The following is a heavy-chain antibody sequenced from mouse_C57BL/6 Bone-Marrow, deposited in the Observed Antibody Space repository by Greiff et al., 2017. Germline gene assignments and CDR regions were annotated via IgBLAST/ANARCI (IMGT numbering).Heavy chain of an antibody. CDR2: IDPSDSYT. J-gene: IGHJ3*01. V-gene: IGHV1-59*01. CDR1: GYTFTSYW. Sequence: VQLKQPGAELVRPGTSVKLSCKASGYTFTSYWMHWVKQRPGQGLEWIGVIDPSDSYTNYNQKFKGKATLTVDTSSSTAYMQLSSLTSEDSAVYYCARGESFAYWGQGTLVTVSA. CDR3: ARGESFAY.